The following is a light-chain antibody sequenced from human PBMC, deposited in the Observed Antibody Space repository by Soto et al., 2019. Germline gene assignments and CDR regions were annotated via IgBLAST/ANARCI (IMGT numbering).Light chain of an antibody. J-gene: IGKJ1*01. Sequence: DIVLTQSPGTLSLSPGDRATLSCRASQSLGTAYLAWYQQRPGQAPKLLIYAAFTSATGTPDRFSGGGSGTDFTLTISRVEPEDVAVYYCQQYGRTLPWTFGQGTKVEIK. CDR3: QQYGRTLPWT. V-gene: IGKV3-20*01. CDR1: QSLGTAY. CDR2: AAF.